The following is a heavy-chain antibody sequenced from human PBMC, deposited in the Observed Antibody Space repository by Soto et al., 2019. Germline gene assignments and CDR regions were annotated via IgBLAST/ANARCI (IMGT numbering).Heavy chain of an antibody. V-gene: IGHV1-69*08. CDR2: IIPILGIA. CDR3: ARDDAGYCSGGSCSNLDY. CDR1: GGTFSSYT. J-gene: IGHJ4*02. Sequence: QVQLVQSGAEVKKPGSSVKVSCKASGGTFSSYTISWVRQAPGQGLEWMGRIIPILGIANYAQKFQGRVTITADKSTSTRYMELSSLRSGDTAVYYCARDDAGYCSGGSCSNLDYWGQGTLVTVSS. D-gene: IGHD2-15*01.